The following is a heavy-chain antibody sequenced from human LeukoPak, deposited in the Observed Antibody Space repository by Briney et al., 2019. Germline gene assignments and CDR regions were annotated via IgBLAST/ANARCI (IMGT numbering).Heavy chain of an antibody. J-gene: IGHJ3*02. CDR3: ARGDYGSGLDTYAFDI. V-gene: IGHV3-53*01. D-gene: IGHD4-17*01. CDR2: IYSGGST. CDR1: GFTVSSNY. Sequence: GGSLRLSCAASGFTVSSNYMSWVRQAPGKGLEWVSVIYSGGSTYYADSVKGGFTISRDNSKNTLYLQVKSLRAEDTAVYFCARGDYGSGLDTYAFDIWGQGTMVTVSS.